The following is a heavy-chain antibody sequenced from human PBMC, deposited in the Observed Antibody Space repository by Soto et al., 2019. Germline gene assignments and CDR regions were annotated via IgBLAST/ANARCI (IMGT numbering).Heavy chain of an antibody. Sequence: GASVKVSCKASGGTFSSYTISWVRQAPGQGLEWMGRIIPILGIANYAQKFQGRVTITADKSTSTAYMELSSLRSEDTAVYYCARDVVGYYGSGSYTWGWFDPWGQGTLVTVSS. V-gene: IGHV1-69*04. CDR2: IIPILGIA. D-gene: IGHD3-10*01. J-gene: IGHJ5*02. CDR1: GGTFSSYT. CDR3: ARDVVGYYGSGSYTWGWFDP.